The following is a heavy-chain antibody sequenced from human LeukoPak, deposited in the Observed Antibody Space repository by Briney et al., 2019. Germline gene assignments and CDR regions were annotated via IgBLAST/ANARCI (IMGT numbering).Heavy chain of an antibody. Sequence: GGSLRLSCAASGFTFSNSAMSWVRQAPGKGLEWVSTLSGSGITTYYADSVKGRFTISRDNSKNTLYLQMNTLRAEDLALYYCAKGIYSSGWSYDYWGHGTLVTVSS. J-gene: IGHJ4*01. CDR3: AKGIYSSGWSYDY. V-gene: IGHV3-23*01. CDR1: GFTFSNSA. D-gene: IGHD6-19*01. CDR2: LSGSGITT.